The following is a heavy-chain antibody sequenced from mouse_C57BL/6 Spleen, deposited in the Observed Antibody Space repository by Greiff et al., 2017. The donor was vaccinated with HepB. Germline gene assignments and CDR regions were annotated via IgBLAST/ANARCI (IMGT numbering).Heavy chain of an antibody. V-gene: IGHV5-6*01. J-gene: IGHJ1*03. CDR3: AREEGNDWYFDV. CDR2: ISSGGSYT. Sequence: EVHLVESGGDLVKPGGSLKLSCAASGFTFSSYGMSWVRQTPDKRLEWVATISSGGSYTYYPDSVKGRFTISRDNAKNTLYLQMSSLKSEDTAMYYCAREEGNDWYFDVWGTGTTVTVSS. CDR1: GFTFSSYG.